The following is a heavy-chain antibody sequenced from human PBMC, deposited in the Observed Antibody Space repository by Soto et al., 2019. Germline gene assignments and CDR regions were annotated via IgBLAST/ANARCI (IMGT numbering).Heavy chain of an antibody. D-gene: IGHD6-19*01. J-gene: IGHJ4*02. CDR3: ATSSGYLNYFDY. CDR2: ISYDGSSE. CDR1: GFSFRTYP. V-gene: IGHV3-30-3*01. Sequence: QLHLVESGGGVVRPGESLRLSCVDSGFSFRTYPMHWVRQAPGKGLEWVALISYDGSSEAYGESVRDRLTVSRDNSKNTLYLQLNSLRPEDTAVYYCATSSGYLNYFDYWGQGTLVTVSS.